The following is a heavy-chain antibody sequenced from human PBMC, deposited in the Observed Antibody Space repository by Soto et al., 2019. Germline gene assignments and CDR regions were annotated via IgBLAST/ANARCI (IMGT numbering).Heavy chain of an antibody. CDR1: GYTFTSYG. D-gene: IGHD6-13*01. J-gene: IGHJ6*02. V-gene: IGHV1-18*01. CDR2: ISAYNGNT. CDR3: ARDGIAAAGTRSRNMDV. Sequence: AASVKVSCKASGYTFTSYGINWVRQAPGHGLEWMGWISAYNGNTNYAQKLQGRVTMTTDTSTSTAYMELRSLRSDDTAVYYCARDGIAAAGTRSRNMDVWGQGTTVTVSS.